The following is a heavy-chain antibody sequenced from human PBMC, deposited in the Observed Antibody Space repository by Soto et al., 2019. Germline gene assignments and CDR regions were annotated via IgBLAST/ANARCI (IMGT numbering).Heavy chain of an antibody. Sequence: GGSLRLSCAASGFTVSSNYMSWVRQAPGKGLEWVSVIYSGGSTYYADSVKGRFTISRHNSKNTLYLQMNSLRAEDTAVYYCARARGCSSTSCYAFDIWGQGTMVTVSS. D-gene: IGHD2-2*01. CDR2: IYSGGST. CDR3: ARARGCSSTSCYAFDI. CDR1: GFTVSSNY. V-gene: IGHV3-53*04. J-gene: IGHJ3*02.